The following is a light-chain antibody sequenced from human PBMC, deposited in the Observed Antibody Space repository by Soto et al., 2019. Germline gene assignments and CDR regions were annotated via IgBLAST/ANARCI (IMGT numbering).Light chain of an antibody. J-gene: IGKJ1*01. Sequence: EIVLAQSPGTLSLSPGQRATLSCRASQSVTSNYLAWYQQIPGQAPRLLIYGASSRATGIPDRFSGSGSGTDFTFTINRLEPEDFAVYFCQQYGTSPWTFGQGTKVDIK. CDR1: QSVTSNY. CDR3: QQYGTSPWT. CDR2: GAS. V-gene: IGKV3-20*01.